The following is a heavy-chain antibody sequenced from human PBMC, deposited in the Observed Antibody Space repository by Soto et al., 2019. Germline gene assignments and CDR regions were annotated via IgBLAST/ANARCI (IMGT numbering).Heavy chain of an antibody. CDR3: ASAYGSGSYVGWFDP. D-gene: IGHD3-10*01. CDR1: GFTVSSNY. J-gene: IGHJ5*02. CDR2: IYSGGST. Sequence: EVQLVESGGGLIQPGGSLRLSCVASGFTVSSNYMSWVRQAPGKGLEWVSVIYSGGSTYYADSVKGRFTISRDNSKNTLYLQMNSLRAEDTAVYYCASAYGSGSYVGWFDPWGQGTLVTVSS. V-gene: IGHV3-53*01.